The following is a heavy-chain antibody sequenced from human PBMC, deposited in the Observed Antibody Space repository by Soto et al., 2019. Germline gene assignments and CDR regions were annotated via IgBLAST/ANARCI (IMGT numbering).Heavy chain of an antibody. D-gene: IGHD2-2*02. CDR3: ARAWGYCSSTSCYTGVVDYYYYGMDV. CDR1: GGTFSSYA. V-gene: IGHV1-69*06. Sequence: SGKVCFRASGGTFSSYAIGWVRRAPGQGLEWMGGIIPIFGTANYAQNCQGRVTITADKSTSTAYMELSSLRSEDTAVYYCARAWGYCSSTSCYTGVVDYYYYGMDVWGQGPTVTVSS. CDR2: IIPIFGTA. J-gene: IGHJ6*02.